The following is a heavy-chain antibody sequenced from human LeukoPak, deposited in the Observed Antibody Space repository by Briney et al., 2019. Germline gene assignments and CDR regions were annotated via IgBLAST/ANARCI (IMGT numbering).Heavy chain of an antibody. D-gene: IGHD2-2*02. Sequence: SETLSLTCTVSGGSISSYYWSWIRQPPGKGLEWIGEINHSGSTNYNPSLKSRVTISVDTSENQFSLKLSSVTAADTAVYYCARGRDIVVVPAAIRGPLADFDCWGQGTLVTVSS. V-gene: IGHV4-34*01. CDR1: GGSISSYY. CDR2: INHSGST. CDR3: ARGRDIVVVPAAIRGPLADFDC. J-gene: IGHJ4*02.